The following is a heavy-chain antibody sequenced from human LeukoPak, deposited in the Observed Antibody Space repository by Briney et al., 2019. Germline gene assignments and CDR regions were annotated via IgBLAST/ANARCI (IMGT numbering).Heavy chain of an antibody. CDR1: GFTFGSYA. V-gene: IGHV3-23*01. Sequence: GGSLRLSCAASGFTFGSYAMSWVRQAPGKGLEWASVISGSGSSTYYADSVKGRFTISRDNSKNTLYLQMNSLRAEDTAVYYCAKDKTAMIKSNFDYWGQGTLVTVSS. J-gene: IGHJ4*02. CDR2: ISGSGSST. CDR3: AKDKTAMIKSNFDY. D-gene: IGHD5-18*01.